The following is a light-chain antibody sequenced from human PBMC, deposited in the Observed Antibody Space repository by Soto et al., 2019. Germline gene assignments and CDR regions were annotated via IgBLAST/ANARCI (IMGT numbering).Light chain of an antibody. J-gene: IGKJ1*01. V-gene: IGKV2-28*01. Sequence: DIVMTQSPLSLPVTPGEPASISCRSSQSLLHSNGYNYLDWYLQKPGQSPQLLIYLGSNRASGVPDRFSGSGSGTDFTLKIRRVEAQDVGVYYCMQAIQTPWTFGQGTKVDI. CDR2: LGS. CDR3: MQAIQTPWT. CDR1: QSLLHSNGYNY.